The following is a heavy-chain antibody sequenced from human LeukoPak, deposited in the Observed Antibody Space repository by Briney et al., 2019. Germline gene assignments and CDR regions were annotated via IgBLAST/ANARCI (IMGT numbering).Heavy chain of an antibody. D-gene: IGHD6-19*01. CDR2: IWYDGSNK. J-gene: IGHJ4*02. CDR3: AKKGGSGWYALDY. V-gene: IGHV3-33*06. Sequence: GGSLRLSCAASGFTFSSYGMHWVRQAPGKGLEWVAVIWYDGSNKYYADSVKGRFTISRDNSKNTLYLQMNSLRAEDTAVYCCAKKGGSGWYALDYWGQGTLVTVSS. CDR1: GFTFSSYG.